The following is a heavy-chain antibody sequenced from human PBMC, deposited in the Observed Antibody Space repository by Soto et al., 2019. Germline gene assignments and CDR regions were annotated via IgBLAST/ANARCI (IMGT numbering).Heavy chain of an antibody. CDR1: GFTFSSYG. Sequence: PGGSLRLSCAASGFTFSSYGMHWVRQAPGKGLEWVAVIWYDGSNKYYADSVKGRFTISRDNSKNTLYLQMNSLRAEDTAVYYCARAYDFWSGFFHYGMDVWGQGTTVTVSS. D-gene: IGHD3-3*01. V-gene: IGHV3-33*08. CDR2: IWYDGSNK. J-gene: IGHJ6*02. CDR3: ARAYDFWSGFFHYGMDV.